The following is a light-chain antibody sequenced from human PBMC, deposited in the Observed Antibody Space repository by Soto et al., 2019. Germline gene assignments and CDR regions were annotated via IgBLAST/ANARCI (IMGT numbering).Light chain of an antibody. Sequence: EIALTQSPRTLSLSPGERATLSCRASQSLRSTSLAWYQQKPGQAPRLLISGASTRAADIPDRFSGSGSGTDFTLTIGRLEPEDLAVYYCQQYDSSPRTFGQGTKVEIK. J-gene: IGKJ1*01. CDR2: GAS. CDR1: QSLRSTS. CDR3: QQYDSSPRT. V-gene: IGKV3-20*01.